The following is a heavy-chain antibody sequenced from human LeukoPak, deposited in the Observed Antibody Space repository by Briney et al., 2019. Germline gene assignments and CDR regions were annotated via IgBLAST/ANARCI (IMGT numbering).Heavy chain of an antibody. V-gene: IGHV4-59*01. Sequence: SETLSLTCTVSGGSISSYYWSWIRQPPGKGLEWIGYIYYSGSTNYNPSLKSRVTISVDTSKNQFSLKLSSVTAADTAVYYCARSLYYDFWSGYFDYWGQGTLVTVSS. CDR2: IYYSGST. J-gene: IGHJ4*02. CDR3: ARSLYYDFWSGYFDY. D-gene: IGHD3-3*01. CDR1: GGSISSYY.